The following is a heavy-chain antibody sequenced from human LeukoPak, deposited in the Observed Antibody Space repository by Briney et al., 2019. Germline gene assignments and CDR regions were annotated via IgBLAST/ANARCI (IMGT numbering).Heavy chain of an antibody. CDR2: INPNSGGT. Sequence: ASVKVSCKASGYTSTGYYMHWVRQAPGQGLEWMGWINPNSGGTNYAQKFQGRVTMTRDTSISTAYMELSRLRSDDTAVYYCARVSTDDSRVDYYGMDVWGQGTTVTVSS. J-gene: IGHJ6*02. CDR1: GYTSTGYY. V-gene: IGHV1-2*02. CDR3: ARVSTDDSRVDYYGMDV. D-gene: IGHD3-3*01.